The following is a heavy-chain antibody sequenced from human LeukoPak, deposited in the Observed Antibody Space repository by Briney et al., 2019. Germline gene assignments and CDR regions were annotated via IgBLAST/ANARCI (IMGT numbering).Heavy chain of an antibody. CDR2: ISYDGSNK. CDR3: ARAGRVVVAAWSDY. V-gene: IGHV3-30-3*01. Sequence: GGSLRLSCAASGFTFSSYAMHWVRQAPGKGLEWVAVISYDGSNKCYADSVKGRFTISRDNSKNTLYLQMNSLRAEGTAVYYCARAGRVVVAAWSDYWGQGTLVTVSS. D-gene: IGHD2-15*01. J-gene: IGHJ4*02. CDR1: GFTFSSYA.